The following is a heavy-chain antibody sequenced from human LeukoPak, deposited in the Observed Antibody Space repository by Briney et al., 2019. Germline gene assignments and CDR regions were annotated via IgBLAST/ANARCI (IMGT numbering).Heavy chain of an antibody. V-gene: IGHV3-21*01. CDR3: VREYRDGSGWPFDC. CDR2: ISGDSTYI. CDR1: GFTFASYS. Sequence: PGGSLRLSCAASGFTFASYSMNWVRQAPGKGLEWVSSISGDSTYIYNAGSVKGRLTISRDNAQASLYLQMISLRADDTAVYYCVREYRDGSGWPFDCWGQGTLVTVSS. D-gene: IGHD6-19*01. J-gene: IGHJ4*02.